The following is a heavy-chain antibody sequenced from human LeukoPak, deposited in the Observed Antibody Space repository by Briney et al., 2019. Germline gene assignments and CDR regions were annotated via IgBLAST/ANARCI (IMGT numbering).Heavy chain of an antibody. Sequence: GASVKVSCKASGYTFTSYDINWVRQATGQGLEWMGWMNPNSGNTGYAQKFQGRVTMTRNTSISTAYMELSSLRSEDTAVYYCARGLGFGFGELYQNDYWGQGTLVTVSS. CDR3: ARGLGFGFGELYQNDY. J-gene: IGHJ4*02. V-gene: IGHV1-8*01. D-gene: IGHD3-10*01. CDR2: MNPNSGNT. CDR1: GYTFTSYD.